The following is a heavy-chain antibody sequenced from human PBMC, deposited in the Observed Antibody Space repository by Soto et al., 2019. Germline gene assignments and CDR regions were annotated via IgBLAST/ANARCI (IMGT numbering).Heavy chain of an antibody. V-gene: IGHV4-30-2*01. D-gene: IGHD3-22*01. J-gene: IGHJ4*02. Sequence: SETLSLTCAVSGGSISSGGYSWSWIRQPPGKGLEWIGYIYHSGSTYYNPSLKSRVTISVDRSKNQFSLKLSSVTAAGTAVYYCARVWYYDSSGYYFDYWGQGTLVTVSS. CDR1: GGSISSGGYS. CDR3: ARVWYYDSSGYYFDY. CDR2: IYHSGST.